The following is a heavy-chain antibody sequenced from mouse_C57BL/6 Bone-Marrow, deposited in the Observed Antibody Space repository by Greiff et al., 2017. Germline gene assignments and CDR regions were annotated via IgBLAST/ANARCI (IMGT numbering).Heavy chain of an antibody. Sequence: QVQLQQSGAELARPGASVKLSCKASGYTFTSYGISWVKQRTGQGLEWIGEIYPRSGNTYYNEKFKGKATLTADKSSSTAYMELRSLTSEDSAVYFCARKDSSGYGEAMDYWGQGTSVTV. D-gene: IGHD3-2*02. CDR2: IYPRSGNT. J-gene: IGHJ4*01. CDR3: ARKDSSGYGEAMDY. V-gene: IGHV1-81*01. CDR1: GYTFTSYG.